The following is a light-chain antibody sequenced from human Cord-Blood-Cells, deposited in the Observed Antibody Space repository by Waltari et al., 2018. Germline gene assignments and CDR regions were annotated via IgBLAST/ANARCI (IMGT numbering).Light chain of an antibody. CDR2: AAS. Sequence: AIRITQSPSSLSAPTGDRVTTTSRAGQGISSYLAWYQQKPGKAPKLLIYAASTLQSRVPSRFSGSGSGTDVTLTISCLQSEDFATYYCQQYYSYPYTFGQGTKLEIK. CDR1: QGISSY. J-gene: IGKJ2*01. CDR3: QQYYSYPYT. V-gene: IGKV1-8*01.